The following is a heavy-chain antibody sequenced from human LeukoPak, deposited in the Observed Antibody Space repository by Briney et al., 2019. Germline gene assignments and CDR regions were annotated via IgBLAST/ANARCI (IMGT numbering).Heavy chain of an antibody. CDR3: ARGDIRNVMIRGVSYGMDV. V-gene: IGHV4-39*07. D-gene: IGHD3-10*01. CDR1: GGSISSSSYY. CDR2: IYYSGST. J-gene: IGHJ6*02. Sequence: SETLSLTCTVSGGSISSSSYYWGWIRQPPGKGLEWIGSIYYSGSTYYNPSLKSRVAISVDTSKNQFSLRLSSVTAADTAVYYCARGDIRNVMIRGVSYGMDVWGQGTTVTVSS.